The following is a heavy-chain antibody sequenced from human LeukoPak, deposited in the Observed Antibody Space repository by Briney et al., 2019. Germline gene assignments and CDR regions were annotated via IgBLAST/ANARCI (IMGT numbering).Heavy chain of an antibody. CDR1: GYTFTSYG. Sequence: ASVKVSCKASGYTFTSYGISWVRQAPGQGLEWMGWISAYNGNTNYAQKLQGRVTMTTDTSTSTAYMELRSLRSDDMAVYYCARDQNSYYYDSSALLSFFDYWGQGTLVTVSS. J-gene: IGHJ4*02. CDR3: ARDQNSYYYDSSALLSFFDY. D-gene: IGHD3-22*01. CDR2: ISAYNGNT. V-gene: IGHV1-18*03.